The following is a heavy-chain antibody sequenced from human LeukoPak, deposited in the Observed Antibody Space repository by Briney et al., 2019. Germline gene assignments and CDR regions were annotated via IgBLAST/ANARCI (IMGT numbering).Heavy chain of an antibody. J-gene: IGHJ5*02. CDR3: AKFLDTAVVPVVGWFDP. D-gene: IGHD5-18*01. Sequence: GGSLRLSCAASGFTFSSYAMSWVRQAPGKGLEWVSAISGSGGSTYYADSVKGRFTISRDNSKNTLYLQMNSLRAEDTAVYYCAKFLDTAVVPVVGWFDPWGQGTLVTVSS. CDR1: GFTFSSYA. V-gene: IGHV3-23*01. CDR2: ISGSGGST.